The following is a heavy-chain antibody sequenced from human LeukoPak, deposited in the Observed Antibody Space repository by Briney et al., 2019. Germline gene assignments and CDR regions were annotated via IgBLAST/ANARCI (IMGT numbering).Heavy chain of an antibody. CDR3: TTDYLSVATINWRKY. CDR2: ISGSGGST. CDR1: GFTFSSYA. Sequence: GGSLRLSCAASGFTFSSYAMSWVRQAPGKGLEWVSAISGSGGSTYYADSVKGRFTISRDNSKNTLYLQMNSLRAEDTAVYYCTTDYLSVATINWRKYWGQGTLVTVSS. D-gene: IGHD5-12*01. J-gene: IGHJ4*02. V-gene: IGHV3-23*01.